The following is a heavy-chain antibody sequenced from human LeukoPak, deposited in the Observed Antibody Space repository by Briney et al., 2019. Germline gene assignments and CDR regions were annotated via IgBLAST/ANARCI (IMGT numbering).Heavy chain of an antibody. D-gene: IGHD3-3*01. Sequence: GGSLRPSCAASGFTFSDYYMSWIRQAPGKGLEWVSYISSSGSTIYYADSVKGRFTISRDSAKNSLYLQMNSLRAEDTAVYYCARDGTVLRFLEWFFDYWGQGTLDTVSS. CDR2: ISSSGSTI. CDR1: GFTFSDYY. J-gene: IGHJ4*02. V-gene: IGHV3-11*01. CDR3: ARDGTVLRFLEWFFDY.